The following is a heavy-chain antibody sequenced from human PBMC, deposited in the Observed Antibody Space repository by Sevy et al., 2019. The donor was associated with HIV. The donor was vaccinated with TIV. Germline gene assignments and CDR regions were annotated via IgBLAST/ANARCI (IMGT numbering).Heavy chain of an antibody. CDR2: ISYDGSNK. CDR1: GLTVSSNY. V-gene: IGHV3-30-3*01. CDR3: ARDPTSYRITMTFDP. Sequence: GGSLRLSCAVSGLTVSSNYMSWVRQAPGKGLEWVAVISYDGSNKYYADSVKGRFTISRDNSKNTLYLQMNSLRAEDTAVYYCARDPTSYRITMTFDPWGHGTLVTVS. D-gene: IGHD3-22*01. J-gene: IGHJ5*02.